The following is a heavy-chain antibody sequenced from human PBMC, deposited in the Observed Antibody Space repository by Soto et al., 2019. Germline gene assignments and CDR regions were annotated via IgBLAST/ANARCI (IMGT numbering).Heavy chain of an antibody. V-gene: IGHV4-31*03. D-gene: IGHD2-21*02. CDR3: ARVFGDHVRYFDY. CDR2: IYYSGST. CDR1: GGSISSGGYY. Sequence: SETLSLTCTVSGGSISSGGYYWSWIRQHPGKGLEWIGYIYYSGSTYYNPSLKSRVTVSVDTSKNQFSLNLSSVTAADTAVYYCARVFGDHVRYFDYWGQGTLVTVSS. J-gene: IGHJ4*02.